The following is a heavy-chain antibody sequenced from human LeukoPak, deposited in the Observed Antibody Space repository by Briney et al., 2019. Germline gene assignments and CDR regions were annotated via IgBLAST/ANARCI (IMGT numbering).Heavy chain of an antibody. CDR2: ISGYNGNT. D-gene: IGHD5-18*01. V-gene: IGHV1-18*01. CDR3: AKDVDTAMSPYDY. Sequence: RASVKVSCKASGYTFSSYGINWVRQAPGRGLEWMGWISGYNGNTHYAQQFQGRVTMTTDTSTSTVYTELRTLRSDDTAVYYCAKDVDTAMSPYDYWGQGTLVTVSS. CDR1: GYTFSSYG. J-gene: IGHJ4*02.